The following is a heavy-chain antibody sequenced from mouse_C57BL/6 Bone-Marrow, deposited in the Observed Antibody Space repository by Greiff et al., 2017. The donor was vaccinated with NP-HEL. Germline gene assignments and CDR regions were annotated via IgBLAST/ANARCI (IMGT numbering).Heavy chain of an antibody. J-gene: IGHJ2*01. CDR2: IWSGGST. D-gene: IGHD3-2*02. CDR1: GFSLTSYG. Sequence: VQVVESGPGLVQPSQSLSITCTVSGFSLTSYGVHWVRQSPGKGLEWLGVIWSGGSTDYNAAFISRLSISKDNSKSHVFFKMNSLQADDTAIYYCAAQLNPSYFDYWGQGTTLTVSS. CDR3: AAQLNPSYFDY. V-gene: IGHV2-2*01.